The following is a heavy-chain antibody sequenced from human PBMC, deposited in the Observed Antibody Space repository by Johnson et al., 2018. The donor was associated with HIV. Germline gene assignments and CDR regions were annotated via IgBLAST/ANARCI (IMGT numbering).Heavy chain of an antibody. CDR3: ARWGEQQLVNAFDI. V-gene: IGHV3-48*04. Sequence: VQLVESGGGLVQPGGSLRLSCAASGFTFSSYAMSWVRQAPGKGLEWVSVISTSGDTVLYTDSVKGRFTISRDNAKNSLYLQMNSLRAEDTAVYYCARWGEQQLVNAFDIWGQGTMVTVSS. CDR1: GFTFSSYA. CDR2: ISTSGDTV. D-gene: IGHD6-13*01. J-gene: IGHJ3*02.